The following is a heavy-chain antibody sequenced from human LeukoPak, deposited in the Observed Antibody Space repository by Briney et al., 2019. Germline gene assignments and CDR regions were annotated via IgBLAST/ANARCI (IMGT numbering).Heavy chain of an antibody. J-gene: IGHJ4*02. V-gene: IGHV3-74*01. CDR2: INSDGSST. D-gene: IGHD6-19*01. Sequence: GGSLRLSCAASGFTFSTYWMNWVRQPPGKGLVWVSRINSDGSSTTYADSVMGRFTISRDNATNTLYLQMNSLRAEDTAVYYCAKGKASGWYIVDYWGQGTLVTVSS. CDR1: GFTFSTYW. CDR3: AKGKASGWYIVDY.